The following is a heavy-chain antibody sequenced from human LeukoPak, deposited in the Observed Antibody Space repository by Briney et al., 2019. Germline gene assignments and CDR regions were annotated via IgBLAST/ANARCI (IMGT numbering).Heavy chain of an antibody. D-gene: IGHD2-2*02. CDR2: ISYDGSNK. CDR3: AKDPYPTPFSYYYGMDV. J-gene: IGHJ6*02. CDR1: GFTFSSYG. V-gene: IGHV3-30*18. Sequence: GGSLRLSCAASGFTFSSYGMHWVRQAPGKGLEWVAVISYDGSNKYYVDSVKGRFTISRDNSKNTLYLQMNSLRAEDTAVYYCAKDPYPTPFSYYYGMDVWGQGTTVTVSS.